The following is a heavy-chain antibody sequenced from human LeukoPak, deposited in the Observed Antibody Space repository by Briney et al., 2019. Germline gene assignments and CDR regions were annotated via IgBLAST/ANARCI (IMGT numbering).Heavy chain of an antibody. CDR1: GFTFSRNW. Sequence: GGSLRLSCEASGFTFSRNWMHWVRQAPGRGLVWVSRINSNGSSASYADSVKGRFTISRDNAKNTLYLQMNSLRAEDTAVYYCARGPQLGVDYWGQGTLVTVSS. CDR2: INSNGSSA. J-gene: IGHJ4*02. V-gene: IGHV3-74*01. D-gene: IGHD1-1*01. CDR3: ARGPQLGVDY.